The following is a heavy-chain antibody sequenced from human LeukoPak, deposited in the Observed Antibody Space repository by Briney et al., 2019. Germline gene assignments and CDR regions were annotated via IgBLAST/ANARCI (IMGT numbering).Heavy chain of an antibody. CDR1: GGSFSGYY. Sequence: PSETLSLTCAVYGGSFSGYYWSWIRQPPGKGLEWIGYIYYSGSTNYNPSLKSRVTISEDTSKNQFSLKLSSVTAADTAVYYCARTEHVGYGSGSYYPRYWGQGTLVTVSS. CDR2: IYYSGST. V-gene: IGHV4-59*08. CDR3: ARTEHVGYGSGSYYPRY. J-gene: IGHJ4*02. D-gene: IGHD3-10*01.